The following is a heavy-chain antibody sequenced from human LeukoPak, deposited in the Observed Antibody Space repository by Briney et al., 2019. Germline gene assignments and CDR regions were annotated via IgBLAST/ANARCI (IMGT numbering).Heavy chain of an antibody. J-gene: IGHJ4*02. CDR3: ARERNGVFDY. Sequence: SGGSLSLSCVASGFTFSSYGIHGVRQAPGKGLEWVSYISSSGRTIYNADSVKGRFTISRDNAKNSLYLQMNSLRAEDTAVYYCARERNGVFDYWGQGTLVTVSS. V-gene: IGHV3-48*04. D-gene: IGHD3-10*01. CDR1: GFTFSSYG. CDR2: ISSSGRTI.